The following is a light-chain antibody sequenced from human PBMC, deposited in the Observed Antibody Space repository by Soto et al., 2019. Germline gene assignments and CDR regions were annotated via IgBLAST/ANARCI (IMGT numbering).Light chain of an antibody. CDR2: RSN. CDR1: SSNIGSSY. J-gene: IGLJ2*01. V-gene: IGLV1-47*01. CDR3: AAWDDSLSGVL. Sequence: QSVLTQPPSASGTPGQRVTISFSGSSSNIGSSYVFWYQQLPGTAPKLLIYRSNQRPSGVPDRFSGSKSGTSASLAISGLRSEDEADYYCAAWDDSLSGVLFGGGTKLTVL.